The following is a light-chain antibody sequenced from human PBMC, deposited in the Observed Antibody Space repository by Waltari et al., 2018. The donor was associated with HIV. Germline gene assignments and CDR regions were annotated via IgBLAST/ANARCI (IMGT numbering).Light chain of an antibody. CDR2: RNY. CDR3: GVWDSTLKQWM. Sequence: QSVLTQPPSASGTPGQTGTISGFGSTSNVETQWVYWYQQLPGTAPKLLIYRNYQRPSGVPDRFSSSKSGASASLIISGLRSEDEADYSCGVWDSTLKQWMFGGGTKLTVL. CDR1: TSNVETQW. J-gene: IGLJ3*02. V-gene: IGLV1-47*01.